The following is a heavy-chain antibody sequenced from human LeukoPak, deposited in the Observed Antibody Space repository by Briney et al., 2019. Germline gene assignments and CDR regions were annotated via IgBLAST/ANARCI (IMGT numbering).Heavy chain of an antibody. CDR1: GYTLTGYY. J-gene: IGHJ4*02. D-gene: IGHD4-17*01. CDR2: INPNSGGT. CDR3: AREISDYGDYEYYFDY. V-gene: IGHV1-2*04. Sequence: ASVKVSRKASGYTLTGYYMHWVRPAPGQGLEWMGWINPNSGGTNYAQKFQGWVTKTRDTSISTAYMELSRLRSDDTAGYYCAREISDYGDYEYYFDYWGQGTLVTVSS.